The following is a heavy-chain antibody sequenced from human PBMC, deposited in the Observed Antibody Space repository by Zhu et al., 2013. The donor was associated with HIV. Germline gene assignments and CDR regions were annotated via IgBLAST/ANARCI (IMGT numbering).Heavy chain of an antibody. CDR1: VPPSLLTT. J-gene: IGHJ4*02. V-gene: IGHV4-59*02. D-gene: IGHD3-9*01. Sequence: QVQLQDGPRTGEAFGDPVPSPALSLVPPSLLTTGAGSGSPREGTGLDWVYLLQWEHQLQPSLKSRVTMSVDTSKNQLSLKLSSVTAADTAVYYCARHNYDILTGPIHWGQGTLVTVSS. CDR2: LLQWEH. CDR3: ARHNYDILTGPIH.